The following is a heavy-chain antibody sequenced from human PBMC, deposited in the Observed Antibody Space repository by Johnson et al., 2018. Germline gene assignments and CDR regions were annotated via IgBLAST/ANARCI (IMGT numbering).Heavy chain of an antibody. J-gene: IGHJ6*02. V-gene: IGHV3-30-3*01. CDR1: GFTFSRYA. CDR3: AKDIRYNWNPGYYDGMDV. CDR2: ISYDGSNK. D-gene: IGHD1-20*01. Sequence: QVQLVESGGGVVQPGRSLRLSCAASGFTFSRYAMHWVRQAPGKGLEWVAVISYDGSNKYFADSVKGRFTISRDNSKNTLYLQMHSRIPEDTALYYCAKDIRYNWNPGYYDGMDVWGQGTTVTVSS.